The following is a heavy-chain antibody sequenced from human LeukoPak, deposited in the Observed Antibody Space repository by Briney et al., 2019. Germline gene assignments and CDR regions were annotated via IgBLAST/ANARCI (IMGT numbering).Heavy chain of an antibody. CDR1: GFTFSSYT. D-gene: IGHD6-19*01. Sequence: PGGSLRLSCAASGFTFSSYTMNWVRQAPGNGLEWVSSISSSSSYIYYADSVKGRFTISRDNAKNSLYLQMNSLRAEDTAVYYCARGRYSSALGFDYWGQGTLVTVSS. CDR2: ISSSSSYI. CDR3: ARGRYSSALGFDY. J-gene: IGHJ4*02. V-gene: IGHV3-21*01.